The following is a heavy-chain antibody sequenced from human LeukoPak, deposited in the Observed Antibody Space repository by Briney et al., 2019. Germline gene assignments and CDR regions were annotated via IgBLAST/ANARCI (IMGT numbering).Heavy chain of an antibody. V-gene: IGHV3-48*01. CDR2: ISSSSSTI. Sequence: QTGGSLRLSRAASGFTFSSYSMTWVRQAPGKGLEWVSYISSSSSTIYYADSVKGRFTISRDNAKNSLYLQMNSLRGEDTAVYYCARAGRFLAYYYGMDVWGQGTTVTVSS. CDR1: GFTFSSYS. J-gene: IGHJ6*02. D-gene: IGHD3-3*01. CDR3: ARAGRFLAYYYGMDV.